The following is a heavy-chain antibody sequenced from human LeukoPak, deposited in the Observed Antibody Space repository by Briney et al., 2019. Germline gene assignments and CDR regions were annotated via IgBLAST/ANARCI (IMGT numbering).Heavy chain of an antibody. Sequence: SETLSLTCTVSGDSISSYYWSWIRQPPGKGLEWIGYIYTRGSTNYSPSLRSRVTISVDTSKNQFSLKLSSVTAADTAVYYCASSRRDGYNLGYWGQGTLVTVSS. CDR3: ASSRRDGYNLGY. CDR2: IYTRGST. J-gene: IGHJ4*02. CDR1: GDSISSYY. D-gene: IGHD5-24*01. V-gene: IGHV4-4*09.